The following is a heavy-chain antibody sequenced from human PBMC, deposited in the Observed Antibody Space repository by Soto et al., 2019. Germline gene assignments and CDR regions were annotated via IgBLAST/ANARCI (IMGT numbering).Heavy chain of an antibody. CDR1: GGSWSGYY. CDR2: VSHSGST. J-gene: IGHJ6*02. D-gene: IGHD1-26*01. CDR3: ARWPHAGEGSGHAYYIGLDV. V-gene: IGHV4-34*01. Sequence: WEPLSLPCGLNGGSWSGYYCTWMRQAPGTVLNWIGEVSHSGSTNYSPSLKSRVSISIDRSKKQLSLRLISVTAADTAVYYCARWPHAGEGSGHAYYIGLDVWGQGTMVTVSS.